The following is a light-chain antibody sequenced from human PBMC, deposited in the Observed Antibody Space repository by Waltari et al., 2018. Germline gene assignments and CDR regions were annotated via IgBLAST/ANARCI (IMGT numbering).Light chain of an antibody. Sequence: QSDMNQPASEAGATGQSITISCTGTSSEVGGYNYVSWYQQHPGKAPKLMIYVVSKRPAGVSNLFSGSKSCHTASLTISGLQAEDEADYSCCSYAGSSKVFGTGPKVTVL. J-gene: IGLJ1*01. CDR1: SSEVGGYNY. CDR2: VVS. CDR3: CSYAGSSKV. V-gene: IGLV2-23*02.